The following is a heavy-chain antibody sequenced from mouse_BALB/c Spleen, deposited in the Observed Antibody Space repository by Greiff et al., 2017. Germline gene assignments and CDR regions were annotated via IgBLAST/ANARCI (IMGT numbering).Heavy chain of an antibody. Sequence: VQLQQSGTVLARPGASVKMSCKASGYSFTSYWMHWVKQRPGQGLEWIGAIYPGNSDTSYNQKFKGKAKLTAVTSASTAYMELSSLTNEDSAVYYCTSVYYGSLFAYWGQGTLVTVSA. V-gene: IGHV1-5*01. J-gene: IGHJ3*01. D-gene: IGHD1-1*01. CDR3: TSVYYGSLFAY. CDR1: GYSFTSYW. CDR2: IYPGNSDT.